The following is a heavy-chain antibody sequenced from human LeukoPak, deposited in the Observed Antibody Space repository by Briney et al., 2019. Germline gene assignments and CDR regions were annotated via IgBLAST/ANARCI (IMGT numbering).Heavy chain of an antibody. V-gene: IGHV3-53*04. Sequence: GGSLRLSCAASGFTVSSNYMSWVRQAPGKGLEWVSVIYSGGSTYYADSVKGRFTISRHNSKNTLYLQMNSLRAEDTAVYYCAKRHCTNGVCYTYYYYGMDVWGQGTTVTVSS. CDR2: IYSGGST. J-gene: IGHJ6*02. D-gene: IGHD2-8*01. CDR1: GFTVSSNY. CDR3: AKRHCTNGVCYTYYYYGMDV.